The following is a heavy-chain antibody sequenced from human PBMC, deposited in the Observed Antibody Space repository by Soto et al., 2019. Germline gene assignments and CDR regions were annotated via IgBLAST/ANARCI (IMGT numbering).Heavy chain of an antibody. CDR1: GGSISSSTYY. V-gene: IGHV4-39*01. D-gene: IGHD3-22*01. CDR3: ARRWDYYDSSLAFDI. J-gene: IGHJ3*02. Sequence: QLQLQESGPGLVKPSETLSLTCTVSGGSISSSTYYWGWIRQPPGKGLEWIGSVYYSGSTFYNPSLKRRVTLSVDTSKNQFSLKLSSVTAADTAVYYCARRWDYYDSSLAFDIWGQGTMVTVSS. CDR2: VYYSGST.